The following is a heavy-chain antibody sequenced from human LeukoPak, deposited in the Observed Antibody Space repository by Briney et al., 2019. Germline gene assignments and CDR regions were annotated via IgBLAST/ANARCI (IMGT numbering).Heavy chain of an antibody. CDR2: ISYDGSNK. CDR1: GFTFSSYA. J-gene: IGHJ5*02. Sequence: GGSLRLSCAASGFTFSSYAMHWVRQAPGKGLEWVAVISYDGSNKYYADSVKGRFTISRDNSKNTLYLQMNSLRAEDTAVYYCAKDPPPVVPAAIPPENWFDPWGQGTLVTVSS. D-gene: IGHD2-2*01. CDR3: AKDPPPVVPAAIPPENWFDP. V-gene: IGHV3-30-3*01.